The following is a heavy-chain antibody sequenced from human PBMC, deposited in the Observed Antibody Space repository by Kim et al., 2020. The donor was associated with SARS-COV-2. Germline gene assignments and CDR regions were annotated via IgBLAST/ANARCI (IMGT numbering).Heavy chain of an antibody. D-gene: IGHD3-10*01. CDR1: GYTFTSYA. CDR3: ARDLRMVRGVIYPFDP. J-gene: IGHJ5*02. V-gene: IGHV1-3*01. CDR2: INAGNGNT. Sequence: ASVKVSCKASGYTFTSYAMHWVRQAPGQRLEWMGWINAGNGNTKYSQKFQGRVTITRDTSASTAYMELRSLRSEDTAVYYCARDLRMVRGVIYPFDPWGQGTLVTVSS.